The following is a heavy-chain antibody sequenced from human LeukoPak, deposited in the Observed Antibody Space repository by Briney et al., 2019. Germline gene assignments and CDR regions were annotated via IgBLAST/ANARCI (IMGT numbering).Heavy chain of an antibody. CDR3: AKAPGTAGKRGFDY. CDR2: ISYDGSNK. D-gene: IGHD6-19*01. CDR1: GFTFSSYG. J-gene: IGHJ4*02. V-gene: IGHV3-30*18. Sequence: QPGGSLRLSCAASGFTFSSYGMHWVRQAPGKGLEWVAVISYDGSNKYYAESVKGRFTISRDNSKNTLYLQMNSLRAEDTAVYYCAKAPGTAGKRGFDYWGQGTLVTVSS.